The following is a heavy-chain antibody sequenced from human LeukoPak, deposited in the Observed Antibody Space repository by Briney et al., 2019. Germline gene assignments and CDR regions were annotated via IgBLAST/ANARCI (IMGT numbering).Heavy chain of an antibody. CDR1: GFTFSSYG. J-gene: IGHJ5*02. D-gene: IGHD3-10*01. Sequence: GRSLRLSCAASGFTFSSYGMHWVRQAPGKGLEGVAVIWYDGSNKYYADSVKGRFTISRDNSKNTLYLQMNSLRAEDTAVYYCARDQASITMVRGVNWFDPWGQGTLVTVSS. CDR2: IWYDGSNK. CDR3: ARDQASITMVRGVNWFDP. V-gene: IGHV3-33*01.